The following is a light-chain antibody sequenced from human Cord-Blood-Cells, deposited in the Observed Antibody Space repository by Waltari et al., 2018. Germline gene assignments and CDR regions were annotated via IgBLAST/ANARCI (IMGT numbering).Light chain of an antibody. CDR3: SSYTSSSTWV. V-gene: IGLV2-14*01. Sequence: QSALTQPASVSGSPGQSITISCPGTSSDVGGYNYVPWYQQNPGKAPKLMIYDVSKRPSGVSNRFSGSKSGNTASLTISGLQAEDEADYYCSSYTSSSTWVFGGGTKLTVL. J-gene: IGLJ3*02. CDR1: SSDVGGYNY. CDR2: DVS.